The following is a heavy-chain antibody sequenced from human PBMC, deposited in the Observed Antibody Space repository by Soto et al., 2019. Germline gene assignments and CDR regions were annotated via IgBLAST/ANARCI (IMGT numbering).Heavy chain of an antibody. CDR2: IYYSGST. CDR1: GGSISSYY. CDR3: ARGGSGWYSYRYFDY. V-gene: IGHV4-59*01. Sequence: LSLTCTVSGGSISSYYWSWIRQPPGKGLEWIGYIYYSGSTNYNPSLKSRVTISVDTSKNQFSLKLSSVTAADTAVYYCARGGSGWYSYRYFDYWGQGTLVTVSS. J-gene: IGHJ4*02. D-gene: IGHD6-19*01.